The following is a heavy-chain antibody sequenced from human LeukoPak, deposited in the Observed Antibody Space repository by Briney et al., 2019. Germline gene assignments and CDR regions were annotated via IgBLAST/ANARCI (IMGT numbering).Heavy chain of an antibody. J-gene: IGHJ6*03. Sequence: GGPLRLSCTVSGFTFDSYAMIWIRQAPGKGLEWISSISRGSTYIYYAASLRGRFTISRDNASDSLFLQMNSLRAEDTAVYYCASFWSHYYYMDVWGKGTTVLVSS. CDR1: GFTFDSYA. V-gene: IGHV3-21*01. CDR2: ISRGSTYI. CDR3: ASFWSHYYYMDV. D-gene: IGHD3-3*01.